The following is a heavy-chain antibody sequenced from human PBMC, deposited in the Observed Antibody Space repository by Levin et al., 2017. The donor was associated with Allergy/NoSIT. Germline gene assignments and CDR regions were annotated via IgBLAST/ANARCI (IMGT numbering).Heavy chain of an antibody. Sequence: SPTLSLPCTVSGGSVSDFWWRWIRQPPGKGLDHIGYISNSGNTNYNPSVRSRVTISTDTSKNQVSLELYSVTAADTAVYFCARGHYGNWGQGTMVTVSS. V-gene: IGHV4-59*02. CDR3: ARGHYGN. J-gene: IGHJ3*01. CDR1: GGSVSDFW. D-gene: IGHD3-10*01. CDR2: ISNSGNT.